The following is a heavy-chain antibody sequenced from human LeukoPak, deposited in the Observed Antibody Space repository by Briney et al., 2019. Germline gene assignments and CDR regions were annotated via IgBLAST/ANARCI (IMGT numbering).Heavy chain of an antibody. Sequence: GGSLRLSCAASGFTFSSYWMSWVRQAPGKGLEWVANIKQDGSEKYYVDSVKGRFTISRDNAKNSLYLQMNSLRAEDTAVYYCARGLMVRGVPLYYYYYMDVWGKGTTVTISS. CDR1: GFTFSSYW. CDR3: ARGLMVRGVPLYYYYYMDV. D-gene: IGHD3-10*01. V-gene: IGHV3-7*01. J-gene: IGHJ6*03. CDR2: IKQDGSEK.